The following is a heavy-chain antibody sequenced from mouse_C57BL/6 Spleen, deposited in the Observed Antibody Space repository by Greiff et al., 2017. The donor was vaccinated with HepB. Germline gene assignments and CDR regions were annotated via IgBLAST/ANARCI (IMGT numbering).Heavy chain of an antibody. CDR2: IYPGGGYT. Sequence: QVQLQQSGAELVRPGTSVKMSCKASGYTFTNYWIGWVKQRPGHGLEWIGDIYPGGGYTNYNEKFKGKATLTADKSSSTAYMQFSSLTSADSAIYYCAGRGGYSSGSPFAYWGQGTLVTVSA. CDR1: GYTFTNYW. D-gene: IGHD3-2*02. V-gene: IGHV1-63*01. CDR3: AGRGGYSSGSPFAY. J-gene: IGHJ3*01.